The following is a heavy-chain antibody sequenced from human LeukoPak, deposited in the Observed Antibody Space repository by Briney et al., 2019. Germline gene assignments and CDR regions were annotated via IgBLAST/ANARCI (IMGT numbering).Heavy chain of an antibody. J-gene: IGHJ5*02. D-gene: IGHD3-16*01. Sequence: SETLSLICTVSGGSISSSSYYWGWIRQPPGKGLEWIGSIYYSGSTYYNPSLKSRVTISVDTSKNPFSLKLSSVTAADTAVYYCARRGSLNRFDPWGQGTLVTVSS. V-gene: IGHV4-39*01. CDR3: ARRGSLNRFDP. CDR1: GGSISSSSYY. CDR2: IYYSGST.